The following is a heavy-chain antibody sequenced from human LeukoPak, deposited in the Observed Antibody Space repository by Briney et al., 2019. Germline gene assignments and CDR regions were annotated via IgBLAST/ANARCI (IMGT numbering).Heavy chain of an antibody. CDR3: ARVGGIAAAGTSWFDP. J-gene: IGHJ5*02. CDR1: GFTFDDYA. V-gene: IGHV3-9*01. D-gene: IGHD6-13*01. Sequence: GGSLRLSCAASGFTFDDYAMHWIRQAPGKGLEWVSGISWNSGSIGYADSVKGRFTISRDNAKNSLYLQMNSLRAEDTAVYYCARVGGIAAAGTSWFDPWGQGTLVTVSS. CDR2: ISWNSGSI.